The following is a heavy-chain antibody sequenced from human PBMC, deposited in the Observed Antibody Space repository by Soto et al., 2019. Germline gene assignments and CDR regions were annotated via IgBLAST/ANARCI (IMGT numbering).Heavy chain of an antibody. D-gene: IGHD3-16*02. CDR2: ISNDGNDK. CDR3: AKGCGTRYCFVMGR. J-gene: IGHJ4*02. Sequence: QVQLEESGGGVVQPGGSLRLSCTASGFTFNTDAMHWVRLAPGKGLEWVAIISNDGNDKHYIDSVRGRFTVSRDNSKNTLYLEMNGLRPEDTAVYFCAKGCGTRYCFVMGRWGQGTLVTVSS. CDR1: GFTFNTDA. V-gene: IGHV3-30*18.